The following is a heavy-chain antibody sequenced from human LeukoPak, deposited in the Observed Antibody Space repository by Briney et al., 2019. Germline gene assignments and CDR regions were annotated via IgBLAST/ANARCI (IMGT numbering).Heavy chain of an antibody. D-gene: IGHD5-12*01. CDR1: GVSISSGGYY. J-gene: IGHJ5*02. CDR3: ALPGYRGSS. Sequence: SETLSLTCAVSGVSISSGGYYWGWIRQPPGKGLEWIGSIYYSGNTYYNPSLKSRVTISVDTSKNQFSLKLISVTAADTAVYYCALPGYRGSSWGQGTLVTVSS. CDR2: IYYSGNT. V-gene: IGHV4-39*01.